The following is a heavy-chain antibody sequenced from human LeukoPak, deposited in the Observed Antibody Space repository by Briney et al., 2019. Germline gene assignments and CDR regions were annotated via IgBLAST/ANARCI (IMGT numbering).Heavy chain of an antibody. V-gene: IGHV4-59*01. CDR2: IYYSGST. J-gene: IGHJ5*02. CDR1: GGSISTYS. D-gene: IGHD6-19*01. CDR3: ARAHSSGWPHMFDP. Sequence: SETLSLTCTVSGGSISTYSWTWIRQPPGKGLEWIGNIYYSGSTNYNPSLKSRVTISIDTSENQFSLEVSSVTAADTAVYYCARAHSSGWPHMFDPWGQGTLVTVPS.